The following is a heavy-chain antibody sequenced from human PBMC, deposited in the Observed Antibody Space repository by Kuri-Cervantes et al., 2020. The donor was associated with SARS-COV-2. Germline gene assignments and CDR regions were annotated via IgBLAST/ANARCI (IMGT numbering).Heavy chain of an antibody. Sequence: SVKVSCKASGYTFTSYAISWVRQAPGQGLEWMGGIIPILGIANYAQKFQGRVTITADKSTSTAYMELSSLRSEDTAVYYCATVVATYYYYYGMDVWGQGTTVTVSS. V-gene: IGHV1-69*10. CDR1: GYTFTSYA. CDR2: IIPILGIA. J-gene: IGHJ6*02. CDR3: ATVVATYYYYYGMDV. D-gene: IGHD5-12*01.